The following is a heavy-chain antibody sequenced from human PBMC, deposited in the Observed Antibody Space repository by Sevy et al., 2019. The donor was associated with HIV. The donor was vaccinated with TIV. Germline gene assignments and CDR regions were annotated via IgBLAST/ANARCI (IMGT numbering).Heavy chain of an antibody. CDR1: GFTFSSYW. D-gene: IGHD6-13*01. J-gene: IGHJ4*02. CDR2: IKQDGSEK. Sequence: GGSLRLSCAASGFTFSSYWTSWVRQAPGKGLEWVANIKQDGSEKYYVDSVKGRFTISRDNAKNSLYLQMNSLRAEDTAVYYCARPSWRIAAAGSFDYWGQGTLVTVSS. CDR3: ARPSWRIAAAGSFDY. V-gene: IGHV3-7*03.